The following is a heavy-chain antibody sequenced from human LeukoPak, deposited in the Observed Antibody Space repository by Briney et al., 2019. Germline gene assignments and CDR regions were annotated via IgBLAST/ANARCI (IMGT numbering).Heavy chain of an antibody. J-gene: IGHJ4*02. CDR2: ISYDGSNK. CDR3: ARDRLGIKPKGLWHGYYASSDYYCPYD. V-gene: IGHV3-30-3*01. CDR1: GFTFSSYA. Sequence: PGGSLRLSCAASGFTFSSYAMHWVRQAPGKGLEWVAVISYDGSNKYYADSVKGRFTISRDNSKNTLYLQMNSLGAEDTAVYYCARDRLGIKPKGLWHGYYASSDYYCPYDRGQGTLVTASS. D-gene: IGHD3-22*01.